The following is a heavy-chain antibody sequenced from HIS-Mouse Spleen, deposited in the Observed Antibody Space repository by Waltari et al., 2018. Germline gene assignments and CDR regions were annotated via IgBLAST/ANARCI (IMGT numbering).Heavy chain of an antibody. D-gene: IGHD6-19*01. CDR1: GFTFRIYG. J-gene: IGHJ4*02. CDR2: ISYDGSNK. V-gene: IGHV3-30*18. CDR3: AKASSGWLDY. Sequence: QVQLVESGGGMVQPGRSLRLSCAASGFTFRIYGMHWVRQAPGKGMEWVAVISYDGSNKYYADSVKGRFTISRDNSKNTLYLQMNSLRAEDTAVYYCAKASSGWLDYWGQGTLVTVSS.